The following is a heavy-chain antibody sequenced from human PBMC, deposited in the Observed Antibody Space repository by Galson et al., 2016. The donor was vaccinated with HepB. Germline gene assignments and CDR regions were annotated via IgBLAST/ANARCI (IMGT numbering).Heavy chain of an antibody. CDR3: VRRSIYSGARGCAFDI. CDR1: GYSFSNYW. J-gene: IGHJ3*02. Sequence: QSGAEVKKPGESLKISCKGSGYSFSNYWIAWVRQMPGKGLEWMGIMNPGDSDTKYSPSFQGHVTISADKSISTAYLQWSSLQVSDTAMYYCVRRSIYSGARGCAFDIWGQGTMVTVSS. V-gene: IGHV5-51*01. CDR2: MNPGDSDT. D-gene: IGHD5-12*01.